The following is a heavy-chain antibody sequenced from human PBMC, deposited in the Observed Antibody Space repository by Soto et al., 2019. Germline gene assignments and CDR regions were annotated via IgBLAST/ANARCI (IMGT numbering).Heavy chain of an antibody. CDR2: ITDSGSDT. V-gene: IGHV3-23*01. Sequence: GGSLRLSCAASGFTFNNYAMGWVRQAPGKGLEWVSAITDSGSDTYYVDSVKGRFTISRDNSKNTLYLQMNSLRAEDTAVYYCAKLGSSSWSPHYYFDYWGQGTLVTVSS. CDR3: AKLGSSSWSPHYYFDY. J-gene: IGHJ4*02. D-gene: IGHD2-2*01. CDR1: GFTFNNYA.